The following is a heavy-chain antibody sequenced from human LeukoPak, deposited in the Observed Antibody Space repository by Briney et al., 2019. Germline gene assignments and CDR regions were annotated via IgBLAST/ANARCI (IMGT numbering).Heavy chain of an antibody. CDR3: ARESESSGWYDY. J-gene: IGHJ4*02. D-gene: IGHD6-19*01. V-gene: IGHV3-43*02. CDR1: GFMFHDYA. Sequence: PGGSLRLSCAAPGFMFHDYAIHWVRQAPGKGLEWVSLISGDGGSTFYADFVKGRFTISRDNSKNSLYLQMNSLRSDDTALYYCARESESSGWYDYWGQGTLVTVPS. CDR2: ISGDGGST.